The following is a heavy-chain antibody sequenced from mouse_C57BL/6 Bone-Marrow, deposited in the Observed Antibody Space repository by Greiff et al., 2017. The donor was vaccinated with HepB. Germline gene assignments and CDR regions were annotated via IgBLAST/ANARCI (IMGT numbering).Heavy chain of an antibody. CDR1: GFNIKDDY. CDR3: TTYPFDY. V-gene: IGHV14-4*01. Sequence: EVQLQQSGAELVRPGASVKLSCTASGFNIKDDYMHWVKQRPEQGLEWIGWIDPDNGDTEYASKFQGKATKTADTSSNTAYLQLSSLTSEDTAVYYCTTYPFDYWGQGTTLTVAS. J-gene: IGHJ2*01. CDR2: IDPDNGDT.